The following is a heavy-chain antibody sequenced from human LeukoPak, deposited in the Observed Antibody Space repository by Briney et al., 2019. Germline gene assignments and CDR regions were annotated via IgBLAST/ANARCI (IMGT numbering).Heavy chain of an antibody. J-gene: IGHJ3*02. D-gene: IGHD3-22*01. V-gene: IGHV4-39*01. CDR1: GGSISSSSYY. CDR3: ASSFNYYDSSGYYYCAFDI. Sequence: SETLSLTCTVSGGSISSSSYYWGWIRQPPGKGLEWIGSIYYSGSTYYNPSLKSRVTISVDTSKNQFSLKLSSVTAADTAVYYCASSFNYYDSSGYYYCAFDIWGQGSMVTVSS. CDR2: IYYSGST.